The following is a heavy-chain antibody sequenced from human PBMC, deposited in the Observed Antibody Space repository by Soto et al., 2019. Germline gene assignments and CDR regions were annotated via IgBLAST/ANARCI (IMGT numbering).Heavy chain of an antibody. Sequence: WGSLRLSCAASGFSVSQNYMSCVRQAPWKGLEWVSVLYSGGRTYYVDSVKGRFTISRDNSKNTLYLQMNSLRVEDTAVYYCARLQAQITGMPSPFDYWGQGTLVTVSS. V-gene: IGHV3-53*01. J-gene: IGHJ4*02. CDR3: ARLQAQITGMPSPFDY. CDR2: LYSGGRT. D-gene: IGHD1-20*01. CDR1: GFSVSQNY.